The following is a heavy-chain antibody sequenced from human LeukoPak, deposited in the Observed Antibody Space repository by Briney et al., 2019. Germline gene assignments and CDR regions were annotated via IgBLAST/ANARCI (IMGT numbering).Heavy chain of an antibody. CDR2: ISSSSSYI. Sequence: PGGSLRLSCAASGFSFSENWMNWVRQAPGKGLEWVSSISSSSSYIYYADSVKGRFTISRDNAKNSLYLQMNSLRAEDTAVYYCASPGIAVAYGMDVWGQGTTVTVSS. V-gene: IGHV3-21*01. J-gene: IGHJ6*02. CDR1: GFSFSENW. D-gene: IGHD6-13*01. CDR3: ASPGIAVAYGMDV.